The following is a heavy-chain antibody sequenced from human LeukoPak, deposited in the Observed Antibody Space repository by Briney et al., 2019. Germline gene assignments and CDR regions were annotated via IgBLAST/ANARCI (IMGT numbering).Heavy chain of an antibody. D-gene: IGHD1-26*01. Sequence: GGSLRLSCAASGFTFSSYTMNWVRQAPGKGLEWVSSITSSSSYIYYADSVKGRFTISRDNAKNALYLQMNNLRAEDTAVYYCARAGSGRSPDWFDPWGQGTLVTVSS. CDR2: ITSSSSYI. V-gene: IGHV3-21*01. J-gene: IGHJ5*02. CDR1: GFTFSSYT. CDR3: ARAGSGRSPDWFDP.